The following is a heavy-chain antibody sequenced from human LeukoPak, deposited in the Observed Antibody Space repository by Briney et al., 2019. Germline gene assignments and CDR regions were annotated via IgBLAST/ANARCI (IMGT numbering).Heavy chain of an antibody. CDR3: ASQATPSAEFDY. CDR1: GGTFSSYA. V-gene: IGHV1-69*05. CDR2: IIPIFGTA. Sequence: SVKVSCKASGGTFSSYAISWVRQAPGQGLEWMGGIIPIFGTANYAQKFQGRVTITTDESTSTAYMELSSLRSEDTAVYYCASQATPSAEFDYWGQGTLVTVSS. J-gene: IGHJ4*02.